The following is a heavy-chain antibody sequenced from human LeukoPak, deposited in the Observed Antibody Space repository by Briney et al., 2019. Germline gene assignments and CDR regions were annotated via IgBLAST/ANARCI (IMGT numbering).Heavy chain of an antibody. J-gene: IGHJ4*02. CDR2: IYSGDTT. Sequence: PGGSLRLSCAASGFTVSSNYMCWVRQAPGKGLQWVSVIYSGDTTYYADSVKGRFTISRDNSRNTLYLQMNSLRAEDTAVYYRARIRDGYNDYWGQGTLVTVSS. V-gene: IGHV3-53*01. CDR1: GFTVSSNY. D-gene: IGHD5-24*01. CDR3: ARIRDGYNDY.